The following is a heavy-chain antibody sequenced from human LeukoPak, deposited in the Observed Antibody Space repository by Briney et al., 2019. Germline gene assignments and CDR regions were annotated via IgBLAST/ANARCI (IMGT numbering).Heavy chain of an antibody. CDR3: ATGPPHGGTYFDS. D-gene: IGHD2-15*01. Sequence: SETLSLXCTVSGGFISNYYWSWIRQPAGKGLEWIGRIHTSGNTLYNPSLKSRVTMSVDTSKNQFSLKLSSATAADTAVYYCATGPPHGGTYFDSWGQGTLVTVSS. CDR1: GGFISNYY. V-gene: IGHV4-4*07. J-gene: IGHJ4*02. CDR2: IHTSGNT.